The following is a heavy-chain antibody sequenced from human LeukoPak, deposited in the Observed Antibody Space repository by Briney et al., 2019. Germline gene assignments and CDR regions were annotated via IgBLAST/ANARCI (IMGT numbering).Heavy chain of an antibody. CDR1: GLTFSNYA. CDR3: AKITKATTPNY. D-gene: IGHD4-17*01. CDR2: ITDSGRKT. V-gene: IGHV3-23*01. J-gene: IGHJ4*02. Sequence: GGSLRLSCAASGLTFSNYAMNWVRQASGKGLEWVSGITDSGRKTYYADSVKGRFSISRDNSKDTVYLQMSDLRAEDTAVYYCAKITKATTPNYWGQGTLVTVSS.